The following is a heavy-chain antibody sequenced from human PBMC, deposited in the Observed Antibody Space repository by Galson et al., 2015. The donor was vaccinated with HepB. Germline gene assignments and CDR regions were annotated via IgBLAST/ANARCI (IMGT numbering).Heavy chain of an antibody. CDR1: GFPFSNYA. Sequence: SLRLSCAASGFPFSNYAMTRVRQTRGKGLEWVSTISGIYASTYYADSVKGRLTISRDNSRNTLYLQLNSLRAEDTAVYYCAKETVPATLGRTSLDSWGQGTLVTVSS. CDR2: ISGIYAST. J-gene: IGHJ4*02. D-gene: IGHD2-15*01. V-gene: IGHV3-23*01. CDR3: AKETVPATLGRTSLDS.